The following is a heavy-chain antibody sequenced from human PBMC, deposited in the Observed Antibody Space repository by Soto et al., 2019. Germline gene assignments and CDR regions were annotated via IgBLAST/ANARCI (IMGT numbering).Heavy chain of an antibody. CDR1: GYTFTSYA. CDR2: INAGNGNT. J-gene: IGHJ1*01. CDR3: AKDRYCSSTTCYQGAQH. Sequence: ASVKVSCKASGYTFTSYAMHWVRQAPGQRLEWMGWINAGNGNTKYSQKFQGRVTITRDTSASTAYMELNSLRAEDTAVYYCAKDRYCSSTTCYQGAQHWGQGTLVTVSS. D-gene: IGHD2-2*01. V-gene: IGHV1-3*01.